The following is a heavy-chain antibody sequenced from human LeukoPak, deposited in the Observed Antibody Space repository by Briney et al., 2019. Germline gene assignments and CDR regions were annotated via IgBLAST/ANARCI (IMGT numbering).Heavy chain of an antibody. CDR2: INPNSGDT. D-gene: IGHD6-13*01. Sequence: GASVNVSCKASGYTFTGYYMHWVRQAPGQGLEWMGWINPNSGDTDYAQKFQGRVTMTRDTSISATYMEVSRLRSDDTAVYYCARWDGYSSSPDYWGQGTLVTVSS. V-gene: IGHV1-2*02. CDR3: ARWDGYSSSPDY. J-gene: IGHJ4*02. CDR1: GYTFTGYY.